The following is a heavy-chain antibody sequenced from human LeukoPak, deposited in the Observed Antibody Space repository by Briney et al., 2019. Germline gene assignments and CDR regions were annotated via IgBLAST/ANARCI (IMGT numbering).Heavy chain of an antibody. Sequence: GGSLRLSCAASGFTFSSYSMNWVRQAPGKGLEWVSSISSSSSYIYYADSVKGRLTISRDNAKNSLYLQMNGLRAEDTAVYYCARESVYDFWSGYYRFRFDPWGQGTLVTVSS. CDR3: ARESVYDFWSGYYRFRFDP. CDR1: GFTFSSYS. J-gene: IGHJ5*02. V-gene: IGHV3-21*04. CDR2: ISSSSSYI. D-gene: IGHD3-3*01.